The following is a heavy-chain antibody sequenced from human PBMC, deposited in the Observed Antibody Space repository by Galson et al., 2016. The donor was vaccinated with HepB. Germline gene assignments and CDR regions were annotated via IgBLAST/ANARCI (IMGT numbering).Heavy chain of an antibody. CDR2: ISAYNGNT. V-gene: IGHV1-18*01. CDR1: GYTFTSYG. D-gene: IGHD5-12*01. J-gene: IGHJ3*02. CDR3: AIGYGAETPGDAFDI. Sequence: SVKVSCKASGYTFTSYGISWVRQAPGQGLEWMGWISAYNGNTNYAQKLQGRATMTTDTSTSTAYMELRRLTSDDTAVYYCAIGYGAETPGDAFDIWGRGTVVTVSS.